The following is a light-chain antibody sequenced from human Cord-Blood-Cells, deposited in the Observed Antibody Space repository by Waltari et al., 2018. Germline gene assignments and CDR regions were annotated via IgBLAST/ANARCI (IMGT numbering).Light chain of an antibody. J-gene: IGLJ1*01. CDR3: TSRDISCNHYV. CDR1: SLRSYY. CDR2: AKN. V-gene: IGLV3-19*01. Sequence: SSELTQDPAVSVALGQTVRITCQGDSLRSYYASWYQQKPGQAPVLVICAKNNRPSGIPDRFSGSSSGHTPSLPIPVAQAEDVADYYCTSRDISCNHYVFGTGTKVTVL.